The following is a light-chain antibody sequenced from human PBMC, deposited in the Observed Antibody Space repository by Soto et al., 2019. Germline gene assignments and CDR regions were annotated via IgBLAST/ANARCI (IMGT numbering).Light chain of an antibody. Sequence: DIQMTQSPSTLSASVVDRVTITCRSSQSISTWLAWYQQKPGKAPKLLIYAASSLQGGVPSRFSGSGSGTEFTLTISSLQPDDFATYYCKQYQSYWKFGQGTKVDIK. CDR2: AAS. V-gene: IGKV1-5*01. CDR1: QSISTW. J-gene: IGKJ1*01. CDR3: KQYQSYWK.